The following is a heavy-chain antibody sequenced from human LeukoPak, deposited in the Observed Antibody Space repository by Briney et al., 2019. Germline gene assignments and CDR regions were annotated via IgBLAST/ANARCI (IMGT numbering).Heavy chain of an antibody. J-gene: IGHJ2*01. D-gene: IGHD2-2*01. CDR2: ISSSGSTI. CDR3: ATRGINCSSTSCYYWYFDL. Sequence: GGSLRLSCAASGFTFSSYEMNWVRQAPGKGLEWVSYISSSGSTIYYADSVKGRFTISRDNAKNSLYLQMNSLRAEDTAVYYCATRGINCSSTSCYYWYFDLWGRGTLVTVSS. CDR1: GFTFSSYE. V-gene: IGHV3-48*03.